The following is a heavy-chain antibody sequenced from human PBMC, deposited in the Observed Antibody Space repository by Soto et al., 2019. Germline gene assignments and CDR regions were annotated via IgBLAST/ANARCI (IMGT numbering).Heavy chain of an antibody. D-gene: IGHD3-3*02. CDR1: GFSVRTNY. CDR2: FESGGSI. CDR3: ARAGVTPHFFDY. J-gene: IGHJ4*02. Sequence: GGSLRLSCAASGFSVRTNYMSWVRQAPGKGLDWVSVFESGGSIYYADSVKGRFIISRDYAKNTVYLQMNNLRAEDTAVYYCARAGVTPHFFDYWGQGTLVTVSS. V-gene: IGHV3-53*01.